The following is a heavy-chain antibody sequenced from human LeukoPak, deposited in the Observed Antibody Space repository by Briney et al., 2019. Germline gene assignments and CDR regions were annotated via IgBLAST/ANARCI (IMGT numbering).Heavy chain of an antibody. CDR2: INTDGSST. Sequence: PGGSVRLSCAVSGFTFSNSWMHWVRQAPGKGLICVSRINTDGSSTNYADSVKGRFTISRDNAKNTLYLQMNNLRAEDTAVYYCARADYYVSGRGYYGMDVWGQGTTVTVSS. D-gene: IGHD3-10*01. J-gene: IGHJ6*02. V-gene: IGHV3-74*01. CDR1: GFTFSNSW. CDR3: ARADYYVSGRGYYGMDV.